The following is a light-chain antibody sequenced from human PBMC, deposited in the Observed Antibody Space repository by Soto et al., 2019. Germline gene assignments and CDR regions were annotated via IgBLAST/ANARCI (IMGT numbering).Light chain of an antibody. CDR3: QQYYSTPIT. CDR2: WAS. CDR1: QSVLYSSNNKNY. V-gene: IGKV4-1*01. Sequence: DIVMTQSPDSLAVSLGERATINCKSSQSVLYSSNNKNYLAWYQQKPGQPPKLLIYWASTRESGVPDRFSGSGSGTDFTLTIRSLQAEDVAVSYCQQYYSTPITFGQGTRLEIK. J-gene: IGKJ5*01.